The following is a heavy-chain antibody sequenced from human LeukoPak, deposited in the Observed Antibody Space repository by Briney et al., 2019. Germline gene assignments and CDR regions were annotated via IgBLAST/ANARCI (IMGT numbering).Heavy chain of an antibody. D-gene: IGHD5-24*01. CDR2: IWYDGSNK. V-gene: IGHV3-33*06. CDR1: GFTFNSYG. CDR3: AKGRGSDRDGFNFSGFRSAMPFPDS. Sequence: PGGSLRLSCAASGFTFNSYGMHWVRQAPGKGLEWVAIIWYDGSNKYYADSVKGRFTISRDNSKNTLSLQMNSLRAEDTALYYCAKGRGSDRDGFNFSGFRSAMPFPDSWGQGTLVTVSS. J-gene: IGHJ5*01.